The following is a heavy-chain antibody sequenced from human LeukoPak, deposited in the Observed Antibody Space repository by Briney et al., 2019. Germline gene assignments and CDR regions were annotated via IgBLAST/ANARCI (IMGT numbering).Heavy chain of an antibody. CDR2: ISWDGGST. D-gene: IGHD5-12*01. J-gene: IGHJ4*02. V-gene: IGHV3-43*01. CDR1: GFTFDDYT. CDR3: AKDIGYSGYGGVDY. Sequence: GGSLRLSCAASGFTFDDYTMHWVRQAPGKGLEWVSLISWDGGSTYYADSVKGRFTISRDNSKNSLYLQMNSLRTEDTALYYCAKDIGYSGYGGVDYWGQGTLVTVSS.